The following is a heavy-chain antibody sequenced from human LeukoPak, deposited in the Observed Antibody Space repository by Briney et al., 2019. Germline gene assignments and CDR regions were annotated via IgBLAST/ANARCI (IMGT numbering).Heavy chain of an antibody. J-gene: IGHJ6*02. Sequence: PGGSLILSCAAPGFTFSSYGMHWVRQAPGKGLEWVAGITYYGSYKHYADSLKGRFTITRDNSKNTLYLQMNSLRAEDTAVYYCARDSPPLVGPKDDYYVMDVWGQGTTVTVP. D-gene: IGHD1-26*01. CDR1: GFTFSSYG. CDR3: ARDSPPLVGPKDDYYVMDV. V-gene: IGHV3-30*03. CDR2: ITYYGSYK.